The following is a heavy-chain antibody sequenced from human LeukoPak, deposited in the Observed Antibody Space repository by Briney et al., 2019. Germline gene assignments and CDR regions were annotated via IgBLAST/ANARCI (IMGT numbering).Heavy chain of an antibody. V-gene: IGHV3-53*01. Sequence: GGSLRLSCAASKFTVSLNYMIWVRRAPGMGLEWVSLFYSDTKINYADSVKGRFTISRDNAKNTLYLQMNSLRAEDTAVYYCARAVAAYSIQHWGQGTLVTVSS. CDR3: ARAVAAYSIQH. D-gene: IGHD6-19*01. CDR1: KFTVSLNY. J-gene: IGHJ1*01. CDR2: FYSDTKI.